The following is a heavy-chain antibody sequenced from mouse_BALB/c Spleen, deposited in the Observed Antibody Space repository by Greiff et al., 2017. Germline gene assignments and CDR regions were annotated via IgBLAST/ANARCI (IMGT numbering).Heavy chain of an antibody. Sequence: QVQLQQSAAELARPGASVKMSCKASGYTFTSYTMHWVKQRPGQGLEWIGYINPSSGYTEYNQKFKDKTTLTADKSSSTAYMQLSSLTSEDSAVYYCARERGSTMITAWFAYWGQGTLVTVSA. D-gene: IGHD2-4*01. CDR1: GYTFTSYT. V-gene: IGHV1-4*02. J-gene: IGHJ3*01. CDR2: INPSSGYT. CDR3: ARERGSTMITAWFAY.